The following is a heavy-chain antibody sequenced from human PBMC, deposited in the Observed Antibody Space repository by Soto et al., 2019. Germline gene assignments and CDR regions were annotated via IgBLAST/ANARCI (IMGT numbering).Heavy chain of an antibody. J-gene: IGHJ6*02. D-gene: IGHD3-10*01. Sequence: GASVKVSCKASGYTFTSYGISWVRQAPGQGLEWMGWISAYNGNTNYAQKLQGRVTMTTDTSTSTAYMELRSLRSDDTAVYYCARVRITMVRAAYYSYGMDVWGQGTTGTVSS. CDR2: ISAYNGNT. CDR3: ARVRITMVRAAYYSYGMDV. CDR1: GYTFTSYG. V-gene: IGHV1-18*01.